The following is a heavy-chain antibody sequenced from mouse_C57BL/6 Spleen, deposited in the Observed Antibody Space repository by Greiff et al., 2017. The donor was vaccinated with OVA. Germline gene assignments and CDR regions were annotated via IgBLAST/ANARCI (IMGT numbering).Heavy chain of an antibody. Sequence: VQGVESGAELVKPGASVKISCKASGYAFSGYWMNWVKQRPGKGLEWIGQIYPGDGDTNYNGKFKGKATLTADKSSSTSYMQLRSLTSEDSSVYFCALYSRNGYYFDYWGQGTTLTVSS. D-gene: IGHD2-1*01. V-gene: IGHV1-80*01. CDR2: IYPGDGDT. CDR3: ALYSRNGYYFDY. J-gene: IGHJ2*01. CDR1: GYAFSGYW.